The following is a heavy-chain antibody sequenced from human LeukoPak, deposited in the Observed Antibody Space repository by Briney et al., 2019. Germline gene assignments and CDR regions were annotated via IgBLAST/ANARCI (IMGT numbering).Heavy chain of an antibody. J-gene: IGHJ6*02. CDR3: ARGKGTAAAYYYYGMDV. D-gene: IGHD6-13*01. Sequence: GGSLRLSCAASGFTFSSYSMNWVRQAPGKGLEWVSSISSSSSYIYYADSVKGRFTISRDNAKNSLYLQMNSLRAEDTAVYYCARGKGTAAAYYYYGMDVWGQGTTVTVPS. CDR1: GFTFSSYS. V-gene: IGHV3-21*01. CDR2: ISSSSSYI.